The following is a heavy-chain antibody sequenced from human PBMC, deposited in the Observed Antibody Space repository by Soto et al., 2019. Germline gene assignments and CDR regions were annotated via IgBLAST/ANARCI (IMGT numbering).Heavy chain of an antibody. Sequence: QVQLQESGPGLVKPSGTLSLTCAVSGGSISSSNWWSWVRQPPGKGLECIGAIYHSGSTNYNPSLMIRVTISVDKSKNQFSLKLSSVPAADTAVYYCAHGSGIDPDYWGQGTLVTVSS. CDR3: AHGSGIDPDY. D-gene: IGHD3-10*01. J-gene: IGHJ4*02. V-gene: IGHV4-4*02. CDR1: GGSISSSNW. CDR2: IYHSGST.